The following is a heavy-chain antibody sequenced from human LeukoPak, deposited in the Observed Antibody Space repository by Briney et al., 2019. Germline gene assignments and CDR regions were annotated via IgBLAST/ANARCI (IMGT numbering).Heavy chain of an antibody. CDR1: GYTFTGYY. D-gene: IGHD4-17*01. J-gene: IGHJ5*02. CDR2: INPNSGGT. Sequence: ASVKVSCKASGYTFTGYYMHWVRQAPGQGLGWMGWINPNSGGTNYAQKFQGRVTMTRDTSISTAYMELSRLRSDDTAVYYCARDLRDYGVDWFDPWGQGTLVTVSS. V-gene: IGHV1-2*02. CDR3: ARDLRDYGVDWFDP.